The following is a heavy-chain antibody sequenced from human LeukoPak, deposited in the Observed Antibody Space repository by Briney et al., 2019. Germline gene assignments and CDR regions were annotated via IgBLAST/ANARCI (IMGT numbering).Heavy chain of an antibody. CDR2: ISSSSSYI. Sequence: PGGTLRLSCAASGFTFNSYSMNWVRQAPGKVLEWVSSISSSSSYIYYADSVKGRFTISRDNAKNSLYLQMNSLRAEDTAVYYCARATSGGRSSWYDYWGQGTLVTVSS. CDR1: GFTFNSYS. J-gene: IGHJ4*02. CDR3: ARATSGGRSSWYDY. V-gene: IGHV3-21*01. D-gene: IGHD6-13*01.